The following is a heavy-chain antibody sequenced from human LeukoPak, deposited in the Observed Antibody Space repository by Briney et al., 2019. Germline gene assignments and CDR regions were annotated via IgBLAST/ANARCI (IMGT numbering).Heavy chain of an antibody. Sequence: PSETLSLTCTVSGGLISISTYYWGWIRQPPGKGLEWIGSIYYSGTTHYNPSLKSRVTIAVDTSKNQFSLKLSSVTAADTAVYYCARGPFDWYFDLWGRGTLVTVSS. V-gene: IGHV4-39*07. CDR2: IYYSGTT. J-gene: IGHJ2*01. CDR1: GGLISISTYY. D-gene: IGHD3-3*01. CDR3: ARGPFDWYFDL.